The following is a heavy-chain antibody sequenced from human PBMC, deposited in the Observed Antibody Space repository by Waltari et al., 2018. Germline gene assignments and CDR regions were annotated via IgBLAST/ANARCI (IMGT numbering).Heavy chain of an antibody. V-gene: IGHV1-3*01. Sequence: QVQLVQSGAEVKKPGASVKVSCKASGYTFTSYAMHWVRQAPGQRLEWMGWINAGNGNTKDSQKFQGRVTITRDTSASTAYMELSSLRSEDTAVYYCARVNYDFWSGPTPRNYYYGMDVWGQGTTVTVSS. D-gene: IGHD3-3*01. CDR3: ARVNYDFWSGPTPRNYYYGMDV. CDR1: GYTFTSYA. CDR2: INAGNGNT. J-gene: IGHJ6*02.